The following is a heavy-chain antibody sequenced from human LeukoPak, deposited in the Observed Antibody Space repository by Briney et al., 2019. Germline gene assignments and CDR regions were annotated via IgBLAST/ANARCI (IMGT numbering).Heavy chain of an antibody. CDR2: ISGSGGST. Sequence: GGSLRLSCAASGFTFGSYAMSWVRQAPGKGLEWVSAISGSGGSTYYADSVKGRFTISRDNSKNTLYLQMNSLRAEDTAVYYCAKHSGYDSDPFDYWGQGTLVTVSS. CDR1: GFTFGSYA. V-gene: IGHV3-23*01. CDR3: AKHSGYDSDPFDY. J-gene: IGHJ4*02. D-gene: IGHD5-12*01.